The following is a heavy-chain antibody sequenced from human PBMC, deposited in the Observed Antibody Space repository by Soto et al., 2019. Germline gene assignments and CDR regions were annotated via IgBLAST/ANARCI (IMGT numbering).Heavy chain of an antibody. Sequence: QVQLVQSGAEVKKPGSSVKVSCKASGGTFSSYAISWVRQAPGQGLEWMGGIIPIFGTANYAQKFQVRVTIAADEATSTVYMERSSLRSEDTGVYDCARDTYYYDTPFDPWGQGTLVTVSS. CDR3: ARDTYYYDTPFDP. CDR2: IIPIFGTA. CDR1: GGTFSSYA. D-gene: IGHD3-22*01. J-gene: IGHJ5*02. V-gene: IGHV1-69*12.